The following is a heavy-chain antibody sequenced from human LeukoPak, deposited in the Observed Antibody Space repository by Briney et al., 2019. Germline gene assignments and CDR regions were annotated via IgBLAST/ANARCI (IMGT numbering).Heavy chain of an antibody. Sequence: GGSLRLSCAASGFTFSSYAMSWVRQAPGKGLEWVSAISGSGGSTYYADSVKGRFTISRDNSKNTLYLQMNSPRAEDTAVYYCAKGEGGYGDCFDYWGQGTLVTVSS. J-gene: IGHJ4*02. CDR3: AKGEGGYGDCFDY. D-gene: IGHD4-17*01. CDR1: GFTFSSYA. V-gene: IGHV3-23*01. CDR2: ISGSGGST.